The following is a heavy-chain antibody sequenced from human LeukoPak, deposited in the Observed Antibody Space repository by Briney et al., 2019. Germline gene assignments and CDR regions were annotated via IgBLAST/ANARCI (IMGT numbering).Heavy chain of an antibody. CDR2: IIPIFGTA. V-gene: IGHV1-69*13. J-gene: IGHJ4*02. CDR3: AREAAAGVIDY. D-gene: IGHD6-13*01. CDR1: GGTFSSYA. Sequence: SVKVSCKASGGTFSSYAISWVRQAPGQGLEWMGGIIPIFGTANYAQKFQGRVTITADESTSTAYMELRSLRSDGTAVYYCAREAAAGVIDYWGQGTLVTVSS.